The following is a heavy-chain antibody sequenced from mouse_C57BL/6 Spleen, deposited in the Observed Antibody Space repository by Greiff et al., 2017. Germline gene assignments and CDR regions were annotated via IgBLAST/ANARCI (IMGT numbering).Heavy chain of an antibody. Sequence: QVQLQQSGPELVKPGASVTISCKASGYAFSSSWMNWVKPRPGKGLEWIGRIYPGDGDTHYNGKFKGKATLTADKSSSTAYMQLSSLTSEDSAVYFCASTSSGYVAYWGQGTLVTVSA. J-gene: IGHJ3*01. CDR2: IYPGDGDT. D-gene: IGHD3-2*02. V-gene: IGHV1-82*01. CDR3: ASTSSGYVAY. CDR1: GYAFSSSW.